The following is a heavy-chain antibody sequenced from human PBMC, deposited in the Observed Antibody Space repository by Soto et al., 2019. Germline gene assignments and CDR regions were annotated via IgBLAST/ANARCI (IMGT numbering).Heavy chain of an antibody. Sequence: GGSLRLSCAASGFTFSSYEMNGVRQAPAKGLEWVSYISSSGSTIYYADSVKSRLTISRDNAKNSLYLQMNSLRAEDRAVYYCARSDSRRQRGFDSWGQGTLVSVSS. D-gene: IGHD6-25*01. V-gene: IGHV3-48*03. CDR3: ARSDSRRQRGFDS. J-gene: IGHJ5*01. CDR2: ISSSGSTI. CDR1: GFTFSSYE.